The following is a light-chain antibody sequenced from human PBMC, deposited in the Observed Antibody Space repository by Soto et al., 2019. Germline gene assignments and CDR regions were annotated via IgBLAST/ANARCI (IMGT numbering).Light chain of an antibody. Sequence: EIVLTQSPATLSLSPGERATLSCGASQSVSNNYLAWYQQKPGQAPRLLIYGASNRATGIADRFSGSGSGTDFTLTISSLEPEDFAVYYCQQRATFGQGTRLENK. V-gene: IGKV3D-20*02. CDR1: QSVSNNY. CDR2: GAS. CDR3: QQRAT. J-gene: IGKJ5*01.